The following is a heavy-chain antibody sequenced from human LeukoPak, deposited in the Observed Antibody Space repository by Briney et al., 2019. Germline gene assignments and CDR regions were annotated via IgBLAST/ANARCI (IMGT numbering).Heavy chain of an antibody. V-gene: IGHV3-33*01. CDR1: GFTFSSYG. CDR3: ARDSISYSYGYGYYYYGMDV. D-gene: IGHD5-18*01. CDR2: IWYDGSNK. J-gene: IGHJ6*02. Sequence: GRSLRLSCAASGFTFSSYGMHWVRQAPGKGLEWVAVIWYDGSNKYYADSVKGRFTISRGNSKNTLYLQMNSLRAEDTAVYYCARDSISYSYGYGYYYYGMDVWGQGTTVTVSS.